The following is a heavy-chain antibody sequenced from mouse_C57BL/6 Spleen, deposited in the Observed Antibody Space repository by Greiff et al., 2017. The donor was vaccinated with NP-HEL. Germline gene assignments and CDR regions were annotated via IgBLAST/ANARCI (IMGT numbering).Heavy chain of an antibody. Sequence: VQLQQSGPELVKPGASVKIPCKASGYTFTDYNMDWVKQSHGKSLEWIGDINPNNGGTIYNQKFKGKATLTVDQSSSTAYMELRSLTSEDTAVYYCAREKGDGYSFDYRGQGTTLTVSS. CDR3: AREKGDGYSFDY. CDR1: GYTFTDYN. J-gene: IGHJ2*01. CDR2: INPNNGGT. V-gene: IGHV1-18*01. D-gene: IGHD2-3*01.